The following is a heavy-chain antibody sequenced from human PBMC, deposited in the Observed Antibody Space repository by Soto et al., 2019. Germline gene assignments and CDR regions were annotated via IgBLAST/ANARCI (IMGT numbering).Heavy chain of an antibody. J-gene: IGHJ4*02. Sequence: GGSLRLSCAASGFTFSSYAMSWVRQAPGKGLEWVSAISGSGGSTYYADSVKGRFTISRDNSKNTLYLQMNSLRAEDTAVYYCYSGPYSSGWNIDYWGQGTLVTVSS. V-gene: IGHV3-23*01. CDR1: GFTFSSYA. CDR3: YSGPYSSGWNIDY. CDR2: ISGSGGST. D-gene: IGHD6-19*01.